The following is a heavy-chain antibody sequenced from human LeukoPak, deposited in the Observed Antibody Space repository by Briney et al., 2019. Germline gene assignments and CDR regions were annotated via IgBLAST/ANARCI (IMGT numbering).Heavy chain of an antibody. J-gene: IGHJ6*03. CDR1: GGSFSDSS. D-gene: IGHD5-18*01. CDR3: ARVGYSFSINDWSRTGLGAYPTKYYYYMDV. V-gene: IGHV4-34*01. Sequence: SETLSLTCAVYGGSFSDSSWPWIRQPPGKGLEWMGKINHLGGTNHNPSPMRRLIMSVDTSKNQFSLKVSSVTAADTAVYYCARVGYSFSINDWSRTGLGAYPTKYYYYMDVWGKGTTVTVSS. CDR2: INHLGGT.